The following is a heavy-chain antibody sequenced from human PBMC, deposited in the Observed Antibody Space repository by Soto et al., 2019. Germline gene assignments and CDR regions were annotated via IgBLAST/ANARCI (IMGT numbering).Heavy chain of an antibody. CDR3: ATSWSRYSSGWYFDY. CDR1: GFPFSSYG. J-gene: IGHJ4*02. CDR2: ISYDGSNK. Sequence: GGSLSLSCAASGFPFSSYGMHWVRQAPGKGLEWVAVISYDGSNKYYADSVKGRFTISRDNSKNTLYLQMNSLRAEDTAVYYCATSWSRYSSGWYFDYWGQGTLVTVSS. V-gene: IGHV3-30*03. D-gene: IGHD6-19*01.